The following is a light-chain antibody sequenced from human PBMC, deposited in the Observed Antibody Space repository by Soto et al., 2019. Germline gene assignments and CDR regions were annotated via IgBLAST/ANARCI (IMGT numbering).Light chain of an antibody. CDR2: VAS. J-gene: IGKJ4*01. V-gene: IGKV1D-12*01. CDR1: QYIRSY. Sequence: DIQMTQSPSSVSASVGDRVTITCRASQYIRSYLAWYQQTPGKAPKLLISVASSLHSGVPSRFSGSGSGTDFSLTISSLQPEDFATYYCQQGYSFPLTFGGGTKVEIK. CDR3: QQGYSFPLT.